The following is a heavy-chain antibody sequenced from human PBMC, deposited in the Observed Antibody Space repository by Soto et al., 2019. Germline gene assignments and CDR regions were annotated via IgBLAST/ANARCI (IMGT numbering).Heavy chain of an antibody. CDR3: ARDGIAAAGTGWFDP. D-gene: IGHD6-13*01. V-gene: IGHV4-4*02. CDR1: GGSISSSNW. CDR2: IYHSGST. J-gene: IGHJ5*02. Sequence: ASETLSLTCAVSGGSISSSNWWSWVRQPPGKGLEWIGEIYHSGSTNYNPSLKSRVTISVDKSKNQFSLKLSSVTAADTAVYYCARDGIAAAGTGWFDPWGQGTLVTVSS.